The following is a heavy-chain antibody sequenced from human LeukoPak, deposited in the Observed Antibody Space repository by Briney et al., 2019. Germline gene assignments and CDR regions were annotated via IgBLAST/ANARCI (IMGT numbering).Heavy chain of an antibody. CDR2: ISGYNGYT. J-gene: IGHJ4*02. V-gene: IGHV1-18*01. Sequence: GASVKVSCKPSGYIFTNYGISWMRQAPGQGLEWMGWISGYNGYTNHAQKLQGRVTMTTDTSTSTVYMELRSLRSDDTAVYYCARSRTHRLYSGSGSYPGAFDYWGQGTLVTVSS. D-gene: IGHD3-10*01. CDR1: GYIFTNYG. CDR3: ARSRTHRLYSGSGSYPGAFDY.